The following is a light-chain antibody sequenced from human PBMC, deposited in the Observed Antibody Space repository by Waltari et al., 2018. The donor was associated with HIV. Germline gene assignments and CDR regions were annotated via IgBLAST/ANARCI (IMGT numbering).Light chain of an antibody. V-gene: IGLV2-8*01. CDR1: SSNLGGYTY. Sequence: QSALTQPPSASGSPGQSVTISCPGTSSNLGGYTYFPWYQQHPDKAPKLMIYEVTKRPSGVPDRFAGSKSGNTASLTISGLQAEDEADYYCSSYAGSNTFVFGTGTKVTVL. J-gene: IGLJ1*01. CDR2: EVT. CDR3: SSYAGSNTFV.